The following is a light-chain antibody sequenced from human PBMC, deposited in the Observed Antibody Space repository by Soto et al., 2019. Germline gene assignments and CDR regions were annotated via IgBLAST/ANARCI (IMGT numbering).Light chain of an antibody. CDR1: HSVNSH. J-gene: IGKJ5*01. V-gene: IGKV3-15*01. Sequence: MTQSPATLSVSLGERFTVSCRTSHSVNSHVAGYQQKPGQAPRLLLYGASTRATGIPVRFSGSGFGTEFTLTISSLQSEDFAVYYCQQYKNWPLFGQGTRLEIK. CDR2: GAS. CDR3: QQYKNWPL.